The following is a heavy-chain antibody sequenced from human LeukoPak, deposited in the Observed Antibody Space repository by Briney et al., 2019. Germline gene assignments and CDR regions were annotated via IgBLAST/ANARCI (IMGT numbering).Heavy chain of an antibody. CDR1: GFTFGGYG. V-gene: IGHV3-33*01. J-gene: IGHJ4*02. Sequence: GGSLRLSRAGSGFTFGGYGMHWFRQTPGKGLEWVAVIAYDGSRAFYADSVKGRFTISRDNSKNTMSVQMDDLRAEDTAVYYCTRYNNDHFDYWGQGTLVTVSS. D-gene: IGHD1-14*01. CDR3: TRYNNDHFDY. CDR2: IAYDGSRA.